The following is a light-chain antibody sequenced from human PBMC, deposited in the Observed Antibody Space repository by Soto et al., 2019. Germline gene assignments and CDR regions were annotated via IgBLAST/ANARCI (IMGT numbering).Light chain of an antibody. CDR1: QDIRNS. J-gene: IGKJ5*01. CDR2: DAS. V-gene: IGKV1-33*01. Sequence: DIKMPQSPSCVSAYIGDRVTITYQASQDIRNSLNWYQQKPGTAPNLLIYDASNLETGVPSRFSGSGSGTDFSFSISSLQPEDIATYYCQQYENLVTFGQGTRLEI. CDR3: QQYENLVT.